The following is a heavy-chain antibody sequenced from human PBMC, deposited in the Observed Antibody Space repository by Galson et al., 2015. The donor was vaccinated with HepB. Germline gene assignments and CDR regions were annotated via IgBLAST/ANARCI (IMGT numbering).Heavy chain of an antibody. CDR1: GFTFSSYS. V-gene: IGHV3-21*01. Sequence: SLRLSCAASGFTFSSYSMNWVRQAPGKGLEWVSSISSSSSYIYYADSVKGRFTISRDNAKNSLYLQMNSLRAEDTAVYYCARRLPYYYDSSGYLYYYYYMDVWGKGTTVTVSS. CDR2: ISSSSSYI. D-gene: IGHD3-22*01. CDR3: ARRLPYYYDSSGYLYYYYYMDV. J-gene: IGHJ6*03.